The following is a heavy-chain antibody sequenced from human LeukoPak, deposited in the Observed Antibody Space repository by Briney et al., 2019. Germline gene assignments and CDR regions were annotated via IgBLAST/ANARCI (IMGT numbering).Heavy chain of an antibody. CDR2: INPGANNT. J-gene: IGHJ5*02. CDR3: ARDRFPFYYYSSGSYHPWFDP. V-gene: IGHV1-46*01. CDR1: GYTFTNYF. D-gene: IGHD3-10*01. Sequence: EASVKVSCKASGYTFTNYFIHWMRQAPGQGLEWMGIINPGANNTTYAQRFQGRVTMTRDMSTSTVYMELSSLRSEDTAVYYCARDRFPFYYYSSGSYHPWFDPWGQGTLVTVSS.